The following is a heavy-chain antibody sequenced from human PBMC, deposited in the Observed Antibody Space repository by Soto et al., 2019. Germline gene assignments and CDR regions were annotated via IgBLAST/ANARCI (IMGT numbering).Heavy chain of an antibody. CDR3: ARDAGVSGELYY. J-gene: IGHJ4*02. CDR2: ISTYNGNT. V-gene: IGHV1-18*01. Sequence: QVQLVQSGAEVKKPGASVKVSCKASGYTFSSYGISWVRQAPGQGLEWMGWISTYNGNTNYAQKLQGRVTMTTDTATSTADMELRSLRSDDTAVYYCARDAGVSGELYYWGQGTLVTVSS. D-gene: IGHD3-16*01. CDR1: GYTFSSYG.